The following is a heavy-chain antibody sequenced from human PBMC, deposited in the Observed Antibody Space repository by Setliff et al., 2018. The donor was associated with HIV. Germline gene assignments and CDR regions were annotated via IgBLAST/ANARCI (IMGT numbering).Heavy chain of an antibody. V-gene: IGHV3-33*06. CDR2: IWYDGSNK. CDR3: AKDRYSSSWSPGSFDY. CDR1: GFTFSSYG. J-gene: IGHJ4*02. D-gene: IGHD6-13*01. Sequence: GGSLRLSCAASGFTFSSYGMHWVRQAPGKGLEWVAVIWYDGSNKYYADSVKGRFTISRDNSKNALYLQMNSLRAEDTAVYYCAKDRYSSSWSPGSFDYWGQGTLVTVSS.